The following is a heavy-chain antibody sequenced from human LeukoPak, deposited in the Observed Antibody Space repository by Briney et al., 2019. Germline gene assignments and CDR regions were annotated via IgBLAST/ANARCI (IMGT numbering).Heavy chain of an antibody. CDR2: ISGSGGST. CDR3: AKDIRLGSRFSLIDY. D-gene: IGHD3-3*01. V-gene: IGHV3-23*01. CDR1: GFTFSSYA. Sequence: TGGSLRLSCAASGFTFSSYAMSWVRQAPGKGLEWVSAISGSGGSTYYADSVKGRFTISRDNSKNTLYLQMNSLRAEDTAVYYCAKDIRLGSRFSLIDYWGQGTLVTVSS. J-gene: IGHJ4*02.